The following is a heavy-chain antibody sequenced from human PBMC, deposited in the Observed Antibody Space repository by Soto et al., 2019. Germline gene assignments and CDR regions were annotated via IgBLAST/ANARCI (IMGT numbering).Heavy chain of an antibody. CDR3: AKDLERKSRRTQFDH. Sequence: GGSLRLSCAASGFPFDDYAMHWVRQVPGKGLEWVSSISWNSGNIDYADSVKGRFTISRDSAKKSLFLQMNSLRAEDSALYYCAKDLERKSRRTQFDHWGQGTLVTVS. V-gene: IGHV3-9*01. CDR1: GFPFDDYA. D-gene: IGHD2-2*01. J-gene: IGHJ4*02. CDR2: ISWNSGNI.